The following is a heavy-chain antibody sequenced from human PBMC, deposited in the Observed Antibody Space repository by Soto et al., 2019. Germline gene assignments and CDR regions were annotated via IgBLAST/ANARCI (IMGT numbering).Heavy chain of an antibody. CDR3: ARTTAVPNTLRSRYYFDY. CDR2: IFSSGST. V-gene: IGHV4-4*07. J-gene: IGHJ4*02. Sequence: PSETLSLTCTVSGGSITDYPWVWIRQPAGKGLEWIGRIFSSGSTNYNPSLKGRFTISVDTSKNQFSLRLNSVTAADTALYYCARTTAVPNTLRSRYYFDYWGQGMLVTVSS. CDR1: GGSITDYP. D-gene: IGHD4-17*01.